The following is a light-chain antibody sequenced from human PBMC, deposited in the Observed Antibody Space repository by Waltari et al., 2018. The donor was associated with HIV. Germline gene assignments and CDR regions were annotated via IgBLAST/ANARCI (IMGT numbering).Light chain of an antibody. CDR3: AAWDDTMNGWV. CDR2: RNN. Sequence: QSVLTHPPSASWTPGQRGTVSCSGTHSNIGSNFVFWYQRLPGTAPQLLSYRNNQRPSGGPDRFSGSKSGTSASLGISGLRSEDEADYYCAAWDDTMNGWVFGGGTKLTVL. V-gene: IGLV1-47*01. CDR1: HSNIGSNF. J-gene: IGLJ3*02.